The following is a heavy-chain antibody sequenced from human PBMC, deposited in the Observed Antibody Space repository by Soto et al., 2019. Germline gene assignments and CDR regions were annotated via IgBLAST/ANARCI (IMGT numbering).Heavy chain of an antibody. D-gene: IGHD6-19*01. CDR2: IYSGGST. CDR3: ARDPSSGWYDGLGY. J-gene: IGHJ4*02. CDR1: GFTVSSNY. Sequence: EVQLVESGGGLVQPGGSLRLSCAASGFTVSSNYMSWVRQAPGKGLEWVSVIYSGGSTYYADSVKGRFTISRDNSKHTLYLQMNSLRAEDMAWYYCARDPSSGWYDGLGYWGQGTLVSVSS. V-gene: IGHV3-66*01.